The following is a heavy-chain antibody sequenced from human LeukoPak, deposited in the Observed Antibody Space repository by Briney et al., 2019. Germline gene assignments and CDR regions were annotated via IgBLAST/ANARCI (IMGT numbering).Heavy chain of an antibody. D-gene: IGHD3-16*02. V-gene: IGHV4-34*01. Sequence: SETLSLTCAVYGGSFSGYYWSWIRQPPGKGLEWIGEINHSGRTNYNPSLKSRVTISVDTSKNQFSLKLSSVTAADTAVYYCARAVIRDDYVWGSYRYSSWFDPWGQGTLVTVSS. CDR2: INHSGRT. J-gene: IGHJ5*02. CDR3: ARAVIRDDYVWGSYRYSSWFDP. CDR1: GGSFSGYY.